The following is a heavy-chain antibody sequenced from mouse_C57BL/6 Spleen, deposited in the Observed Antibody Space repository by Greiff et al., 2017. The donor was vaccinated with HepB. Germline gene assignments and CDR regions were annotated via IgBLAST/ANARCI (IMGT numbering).Heavy chain of an antibody. V-gene: IGHV1-55*01. Sequence: QVQLQQPGAELVKPGASVKLSCKASGYTFTSYWITWVKQRPGQGLEWIGDIYPGSGSTNYNEKFKSKATLTVDTSSSTAYMQLSSLTSEDSAVYDGAREEEIGRYFDVWGTGTTVTVSS. CDR1: GYTFTSYW. J-gene: IGHJ1*03. CDR2: IYPGSGST. CDR3: AREEEIGRYFDV.